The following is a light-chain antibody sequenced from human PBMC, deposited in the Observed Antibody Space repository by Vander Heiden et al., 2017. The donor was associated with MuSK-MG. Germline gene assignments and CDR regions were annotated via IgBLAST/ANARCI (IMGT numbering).Light chain of an antibody. J-gene: IGKJ2*01. CDR1: QSVLYSSNNKNH. Sequence: DILMTQSPDSLAVSRGARATINCKSRQSVLYSSNNKNHSAWYQQKPGQPPKLLLYCASTPESGVPDRFSGSGSGTDFPLTISSLPAKDVAVYFFQQADSTWYTFGQGTKMEIK. V-gene: IGKV4-1*01. CDR2: CAS. CDR3: QQADSTWYT.